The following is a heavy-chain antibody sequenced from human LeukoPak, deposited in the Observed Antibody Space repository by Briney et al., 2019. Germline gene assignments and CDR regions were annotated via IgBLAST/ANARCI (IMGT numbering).Heavy chain of an antibody. CDR1: GFTFSDYG. J-gene: IGHJ3*02. Sequence: PGGSLRLSCGASGFTFSDYGMHWVRQAPGKGLEWVAVIRFDEGNKFYLDSVRGRFTISRDNSKNTLYLQMSSLRAEDTAVYYCAKDLTYSGNSFYVFDIWGQGTVVTVSS. CDR3: AKDLTYSGNSFYVFDI. CDR2: IRFDEGNK. D-gene: IGHD1-26*01. V-gene: IGHV3-30*02.